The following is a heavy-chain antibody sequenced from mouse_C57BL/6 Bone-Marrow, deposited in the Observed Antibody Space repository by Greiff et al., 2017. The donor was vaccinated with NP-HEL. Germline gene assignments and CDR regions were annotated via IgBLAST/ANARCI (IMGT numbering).Heavy chain of an antibody. CDR1: GYAFTNYL. D-gene: IGHD1-1*01. CDR2: INPGSGGT. J-gene: IGHJ1*03. Sequence: VQLQQSGAELVRPGTSVKVSCKASGYAFTNYLIEWVKQRPGQGLEWIGVINPGSGGTNDNEKFKGKATLSADKSSSTAYMQLSSLTSEDSAVYCGARPITTVVPRRPDWYFDVWGTGTTVTVSS. CDR3: ARPITTVVPRRPDWYFDV. V-gene: IGHV1-54*01.